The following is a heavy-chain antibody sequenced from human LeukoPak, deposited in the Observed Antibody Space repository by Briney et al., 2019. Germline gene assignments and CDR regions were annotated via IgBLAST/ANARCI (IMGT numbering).Heavy chain of an antibody. CDR2: IKYDGSAK. V-gene: IGHV3-7*01. D-gene: IGHD2-2*01. J-gene: IGHJ4*02. Sequence: SGGSLRLSCAASGFSAGGYWMSWVRQAPGKGLEWVAIIKYDGSAKRYVDSVKGRFTISRDNVQNSLYLELNSLRSDDTAVYYCVRVQQSVVHFYFDSWGQGTLVTVSS. CDR1: GFSAGGYW. CDR3: VRVQQSVVHFYFDS.